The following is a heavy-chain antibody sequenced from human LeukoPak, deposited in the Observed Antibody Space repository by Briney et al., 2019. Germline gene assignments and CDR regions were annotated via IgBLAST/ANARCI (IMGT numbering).Heavy chain of an antibody. V-gene: IGHV1-18*04. D-gene: IGHD2-15*01. CDR3: TRDHCRGDNCPSFDY. Sequence: ASVKVSCKPSGYTFTSFGISWVRQAPGQGLEWMGRIGAYNGDTNYAQKFQGRVTMTTDTSTSTAYMDLRSLRSDDTAVYYCTRDHCRGDNCPSFDYWGQGTLVTVSS. CDR1: GYTFTSFG. J-gene: IGHJ4*02. CDR2: IGAYNGDT.